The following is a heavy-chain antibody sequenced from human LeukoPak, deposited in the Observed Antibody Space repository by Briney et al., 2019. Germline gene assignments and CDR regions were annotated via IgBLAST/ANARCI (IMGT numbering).Heavy chain of an antibody. CDR2: ISSSGSTI. CDR1: GFTFSDYY. V-gene: IGHV3-11*01. D-gene: IGHD3-22*01. J-gene: IGHJ4*02. CDR3: ARVQPHYYDSSGYPPDY. Sequence: KPGGSLRLSCAASGFTFSDYYMSWLRQAPGKGLEWVSYISSSGSTIYYADSVKGRFTISSDNAKNSRYLQMNRRRAEDTAVYYCARVQPHYYDSSGYPPDYWGQGTLVTVSS.